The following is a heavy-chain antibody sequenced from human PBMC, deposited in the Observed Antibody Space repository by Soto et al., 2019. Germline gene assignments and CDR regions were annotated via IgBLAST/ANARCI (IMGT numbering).Heavy chain of an antibody. CDR3: ERPPLRYKVPGSYYYGLDV. CDR1: GGSISSGGYY. CDR2: IYYSGST. V-gene: IGHV4-31*03. Sequence: SETLSLTCTVSGGSISSGGYYWSWIRQHPGKGLEWIGYIYYSGSTYYNPSLKSRVTISVDTSKNQFSLKLSSVTAADTAVYYCERPPLRYKVPGSYYYGLDVWGQGTTVTVSS. J-gene: IGHJ6*02. D-gene: IGHD2-2*01.